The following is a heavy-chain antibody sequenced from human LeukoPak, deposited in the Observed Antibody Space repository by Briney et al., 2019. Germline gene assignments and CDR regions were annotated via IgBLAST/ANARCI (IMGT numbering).Heavy chain of an antibody. CDR1: GYSFTSYW. J-gene: IGHJ6*02. D-gene: IGHD6-25*01. CDR2: IYPGDSDT. Sequence: PGESLKISCKGSGYSFTSYWIGWVRQMPGKGLEWMGIIYPGDSDTRYSPSFQGQVTISADKSISTAYLQWSSLKASDTAMYHCAAARHLYYYGMDVWGQGTTVTVSS. V-gene: IGHV5-51*01. CDR3: AAARHLYYYGMDV.